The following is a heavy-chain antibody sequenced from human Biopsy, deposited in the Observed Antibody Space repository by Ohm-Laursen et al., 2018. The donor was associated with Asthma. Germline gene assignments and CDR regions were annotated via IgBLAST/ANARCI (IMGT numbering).Heavy chain of an antibody. D-gene: IGHD5-12*01. Sequence: GASAKVSRKASRVSLSNYVISWVRQAPGQGLGWMGGLIPVLGTPDHAQMFEGRVTITADESTSTAYMELSSLSSEDTAVYYCARGYSCSDRILYYDAGLEVWGQGTTVTVSS. V-gene: IGHV1-69*13. CDR3: ARGYSCSDRILYYDAGLEV. CDR1: RVSLSNYV. J-gene: IGHJ6*02. CDR2: LIPVLGTP.